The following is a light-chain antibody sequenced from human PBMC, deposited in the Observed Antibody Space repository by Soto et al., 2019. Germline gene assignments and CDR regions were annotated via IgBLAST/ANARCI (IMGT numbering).Light chain of an antibody. J-gene: IGKJ1*01. CDR3: QQHDQGWT. V-gene: IGKV3-15*01. Sequence: EMVMTQSPATLSMSLGERATLSCRASQSVRTKLVWYQQKPGQAPRLLIYGASTRATGIPARFSGSGSGTEFTLTISSLQSEDFAVYYCQQHDQGWTFGQGTKVEI. CDR2: GAS. CDR1: QSVRTK.